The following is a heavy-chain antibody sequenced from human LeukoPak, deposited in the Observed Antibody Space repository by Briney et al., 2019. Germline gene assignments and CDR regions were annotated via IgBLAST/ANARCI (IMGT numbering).Heavy chain of an antibody. CDR1: GGTFSSYA. V-gene: IGHV1-69*13. CDR3: ARDYGGSSGWFDP. J-gene: IGHJ5*02. Sequence: SVKVSCKASGGTFSSYAISWVRQAPGQGLEWMGGIIPIFGTANYAQKFQGRVTITADESTSTAYMELRSLTSEDTAVYYCARDYGGSSGWFDPWGQGTLVTVSS. CDR2: IIPIFGTA. D-gene: IGHD4-23*01.